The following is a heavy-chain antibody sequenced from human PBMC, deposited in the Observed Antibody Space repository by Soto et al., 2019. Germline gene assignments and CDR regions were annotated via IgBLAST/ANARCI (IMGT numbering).Heavy chain of an antibody. V-gene: IGHV4-61*01. J-gene: IGHJ4*02. D-gene: IGHD4-4*01. CDR1: GGSVYSASCF. Sequence: PSETLSLTCTVSGGSVYSASCFWSWIRQPPGKGLEWIGYIFYSGSTNYNLSLKSRVTISLDTSKNQFSLKLSSVTAADTAVYFCARAVSTEGTVTTGGDFDYWGQGTLVTVSS. CDR2: IFYSGST. CDR3: ARAVSTEGTVTTGGDFDY.